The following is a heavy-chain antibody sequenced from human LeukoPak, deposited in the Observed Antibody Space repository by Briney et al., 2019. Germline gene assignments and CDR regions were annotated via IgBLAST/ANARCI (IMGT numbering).Heavy chain of an antibody. J-gene: IGHJ4*02. Sequence: KASETLSLTCAVYGGSFSGYYWSWIRQPPGKGLEWIGEINHNGSTNYNPSLKSRVTISVDTSKNQFSLKLSSVTAADTAVYYCARREVHYDILTGYYPPEFDYWGQGTLVTVSS. V-gene: IGHV4-34*01. CDR2: INHNGST. CDR1: GGSFSGYY. CDR3: ARREVHYDILTGYYPPEFDY. D-gene: IGHD3-9*01.